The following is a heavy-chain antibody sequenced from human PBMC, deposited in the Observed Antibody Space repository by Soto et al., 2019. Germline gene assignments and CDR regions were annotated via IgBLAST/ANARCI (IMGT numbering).Heavy chain of an antibody. Sequence: PSETLSRTCAVSGGSISSSNWWSWVRQPPGKGLEWIGGIYHSGSTNYNPSLKSRGTISVDKSKNHFSLKLSSVTAADTAVYYCARSGGLRVFEYWGKGTLIAVSS. J-gene: IGHJ4*02. CDR3: ARSGGLRVFEY. D-gene: IGHD4-17*01. CDR2: IYHSGST. V-gene: IGHV4-4*02. CDR1: GGSISSSNW.